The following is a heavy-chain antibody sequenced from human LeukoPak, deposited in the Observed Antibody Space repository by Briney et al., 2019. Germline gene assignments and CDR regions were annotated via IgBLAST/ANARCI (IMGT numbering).Heavy chain of an antibody. J-gene: IGHJ5*02. V-gene: IGHV1-69*13. CDR1: GGTFSSYA. CDR3: ARDERWLQSNWFDP. Sequence: GASVKVSCKASGGTFSSYAISWVRQAPGQGLEWMGGIIPIFGTANYAQKFQGRVTITADESTSTAYMELSSLRSEDTAVYYCARDERWLQSNWFDPWGQGTLVTVSS. D-gene: IGHD5-24*01. CDR2: IIPIFGTA.